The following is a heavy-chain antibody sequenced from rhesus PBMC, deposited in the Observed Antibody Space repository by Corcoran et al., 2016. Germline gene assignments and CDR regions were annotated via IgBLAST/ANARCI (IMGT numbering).Heavy chain of an antibody. CDR2: IDPSDSDT. CDR1: GYSFISYW. V-gene: IGHV5-2*01. Sequence: EVQLVQSGAEVKRPGESLKLSCKTSGYSFISYWIRWARQMPGKGREWMGGIDPSDSDTEYSPSFQGQVTISADKSITTAYLQWSSLKASDSATYYSAKGGQYGFDYWGQGVLVTVSS. CDR3: AKGGQYGFDY. D-gene: IGHD2-21*01. J-gene: IGHJ4*01.